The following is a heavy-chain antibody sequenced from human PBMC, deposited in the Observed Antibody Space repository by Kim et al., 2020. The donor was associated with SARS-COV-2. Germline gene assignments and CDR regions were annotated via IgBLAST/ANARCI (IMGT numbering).Heavy chain of an antibody. Sequence: SETLSLTCTVSGYSISSGYYWGWIRQPPGKGLEWIGSIYHSGSTYYNPSLKSRVTISVDTSKNQFSLKLSSVTAADTAVYYCARVGDCSGGSCYSGPDYWGQGTLVTVSS. V-gene: IGHV4-38-2*02. CDR3: ARVGDCSGGSCYSGPDY. CDR1: GYSISSGYY. CDR2: IYHSGST. D-gene: IGHD2-15*01. J-gene: IGHJ4*02.